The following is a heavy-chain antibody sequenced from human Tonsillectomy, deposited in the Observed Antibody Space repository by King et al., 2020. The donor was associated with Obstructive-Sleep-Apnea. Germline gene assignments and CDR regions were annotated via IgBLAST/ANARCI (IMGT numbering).Heavy chain of an antibody. CDR2: ISGSGVST. D-gene: IGHD5-12*01. CDR3: AKDRKVADHSGYDISHFDY. V-gene: IGHV3-23*04. CDR1: GFTFSSYA. Sequence: EVQLVQSGGGLVQPGGSLRLSCAASGFTFSSYAMSWVRQAPGKGLEWVSFISGSGVSTYYADSVKGRFTISRDNSKNTLYLQMNSLSAEDTALYYCAKDRKVADHSGYDISHFDYWGQGTLVTVSS. J-gene: IGHJ4*02.